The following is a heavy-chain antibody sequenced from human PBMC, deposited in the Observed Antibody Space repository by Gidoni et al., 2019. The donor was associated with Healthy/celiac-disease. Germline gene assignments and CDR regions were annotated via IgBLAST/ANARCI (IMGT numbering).Heavy chain of an antibody. J-gene: IGHJ4*02. CDR1: GFTFRSYA. CDR3: AKDRLGDTYDFWSGYYTGPLGY. CDR2: ISGSGGST. V-gene: IGHV3-23*01. Sequence: EVQLLESGGGLVQPGGSLRLSCAASGFTFRSYAMSWVRQAPGKGLEWVAAISGSGGSTYYADSVNGRFTIARDNSKNTLYLQMNSLRAEDTAVYYCAKDRLGDTYDFWSGYYTGPLGYWGQGTLVTVSS. D-gene: IGHD3-3*01.